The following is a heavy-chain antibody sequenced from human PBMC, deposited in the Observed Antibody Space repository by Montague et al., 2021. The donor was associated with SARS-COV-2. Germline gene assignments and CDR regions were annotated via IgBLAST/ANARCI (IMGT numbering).Heavy chain of an antibody. J-gene: IGHJ3*02. V-gene: IGHV4-39*01. CDR1: GGSISSSSYY. Sequence: SETLSLTCTVSGGSISSSSYYWGWIRQPPGKGLEWIGSIYYSGSTYYSPSLKGRVTISVDTSKNQFSLKLSSVAAADTAVYYCASPTYYYDSSGSDAFDIWGQGTMVTVSS. CDR3: ASPTYYYDSSGSDAFDI. D-gene: IGHD3-22*01. CDR2: IYYSGST.